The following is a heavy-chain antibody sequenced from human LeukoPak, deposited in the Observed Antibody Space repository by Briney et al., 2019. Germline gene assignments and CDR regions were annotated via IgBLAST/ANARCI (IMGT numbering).Heavy chain of an antibody. Sequence: SETLSLTCAVYGGSFSGYFWSWIRQPPGKGLEWIGETNHSGTTNYNPSLKSRVTISVDTSKNQFSLNLTSVTAADTAVYYCARQRYGGYFDYWGQGTLVTVSS. CDR2: TNHSGTT. J-gene: IGHJ4*02. CDR3: ARQRYGGYFDY. D-gene: IGHD1-1*01. V-gene: IGHV4-34*01. CDR1: GGSFSGYF.